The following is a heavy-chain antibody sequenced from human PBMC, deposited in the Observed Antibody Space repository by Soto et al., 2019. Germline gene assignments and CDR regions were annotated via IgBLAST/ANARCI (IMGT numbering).Heavy chain of an antibody. V-gene: IGHV2-5*02. D-gene: IGHD2-15*01. J-gene: IGHJ5*02. CDR3: ARRRGYCSGGSCYSIWFDP. Sequence: QITLKESGPTLVKPTQTLTLTCTLSGFSLSTSGVGVGWIRQPPGKALEWLTLIYWDDDKRYSPSLKSRLTITKDTSKNQVVLTMTNMDPVDTATYYCARRRGYCSGGSCYSIWFDPWGQGTLVTVSS. CDR1: GFSLSTSGVG. CDR2: IYWDDDK.